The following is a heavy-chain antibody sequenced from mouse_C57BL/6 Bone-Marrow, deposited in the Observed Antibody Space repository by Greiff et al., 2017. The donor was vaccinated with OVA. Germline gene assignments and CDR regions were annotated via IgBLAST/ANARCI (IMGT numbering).Heavy chain of an antibody. CDR2: IDPSDSYT. CDR1: GYTFTSYW. Sequence: VQLQQPGAELVKPGASVKLSCKASGYTFTSYWMQWVKQRPGQGLEWIGEIDPSDSYTNYNQKFKGKATLTVDTSSSTAYMQLSSLTSEDSAVYYCARGWRTAYYLDYWGQGTTLTVSS. V-gene: IGHV1-50*01. CDR3: ARGWRTAYYLDY. J-gene: IGHJ2*01. D-gene: IGHD1-1*02.